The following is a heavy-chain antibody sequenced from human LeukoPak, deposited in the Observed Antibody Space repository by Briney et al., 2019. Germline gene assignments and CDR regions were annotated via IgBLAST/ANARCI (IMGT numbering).Heavy chain of an antibody. CDR2: IYYSGST. V-gene: IGHV4-39*07. D-gene: IGHD1-26*01. Sequence: SETLSLTCTVSGGSISSSSYYWGWIRQPPGKGLEWIGSIYYSGSTYYNPSLKSRVTISVDTSKNQFSLKLSSVTAADTAVYYCARASGSYSREYYFDYWGQGTLVTVSS. J-gene: IGHJ4*02. CDR3: ARASGSYSREYYFDY. CDR1: GGSISSSSYY.